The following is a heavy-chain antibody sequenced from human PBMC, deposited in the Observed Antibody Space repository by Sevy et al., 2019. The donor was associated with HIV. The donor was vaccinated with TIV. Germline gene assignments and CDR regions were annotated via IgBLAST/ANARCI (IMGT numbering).Heavy chain of an antibody. Sequence: ASVKVSCKVSGYTLTGLSMHWVRQAPGKGLEWMGSFDPEDGEKSYAQSFQGRVTMTEDTSTDNAYMGLSSLRSEDTAVYYCATTKDYYDSSGCHFDYWGQGTQVTVSS. CDR2: FDPEDGEK. V-gene: IGHV1-24*01. J-gene: IGHJ4*02. CDR1: GYTLTGLS. CDR3: ATTKDYYDSSGCHFDY. D-gene: IGHD3-22*01.